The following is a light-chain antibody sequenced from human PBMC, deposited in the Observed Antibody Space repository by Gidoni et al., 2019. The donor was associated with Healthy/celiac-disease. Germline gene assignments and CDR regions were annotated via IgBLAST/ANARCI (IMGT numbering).Light chain of an antibody. Sequence: ENVLTQSPGTLSLSPGERATLSCRASQSVSSSYLAWYQQKPGQAPRLLIYGASSRATGLPDRFSGSGSGTDFTLTISRLEPEDFAVYYCQQYGSSPPYTFGQGTKLEIK. V-gene: IGKV3-20*01. J-gene: IGKJ2*01. CDR1: QSVSSSY. CDR2: GAS. CDR3: QQYGSSPPYT.